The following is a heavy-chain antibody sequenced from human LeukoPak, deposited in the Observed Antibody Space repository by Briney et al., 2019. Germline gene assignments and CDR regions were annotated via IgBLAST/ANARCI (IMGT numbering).Heavy chain of an antibody. CDR2: IKQDGSEK. Sequence: PGGSLRLSCAASGFTFSSYGMHWVRQAPGKGLEWVANIKQDGSEKYYVDSVKGRFTISRDNAKNSLYLQMNSLRAGDTAVYYCARDRGRYYMDVWGKGTTVTISS. V-gene: IGHV3-7*01. J-gene: IGHJ6*03. D-gene: IGHD6-25*01. CDR1: GFTFSSYG. CDR3: ARDRGRYYMDV.